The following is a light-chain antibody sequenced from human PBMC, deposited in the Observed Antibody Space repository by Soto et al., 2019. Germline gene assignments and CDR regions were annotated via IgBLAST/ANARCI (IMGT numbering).Light chain of an antibody. CDR3: QQYSRYPYA. Sequence: DIQVTQSPATLSAYVGDRVTITCQASQSLDTWLAWYQHKQGKAPKLLVYEASTSQNGVPSRFSGSGSGTEFTLTISSLQPDDVATYYCQQYSRYPYAFGQGTKLEIK. CDR2: EAS. J-gene: IGKJ2*01. CDR1: QSLDTW. V-gene: IGKV1-5*03.